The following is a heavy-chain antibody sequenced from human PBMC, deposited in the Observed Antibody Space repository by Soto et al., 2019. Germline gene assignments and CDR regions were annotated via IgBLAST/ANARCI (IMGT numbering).Heavy chain of an antibody. CDR2: ISAYNGNT. J-gene: IGHJ1*01. CDR1: GYTFTSYG. CDR3: ARDLAYSSSWSQRYFQH. V-gene: IGHV1-18*01. Sequence: ASVKVSCKASGYTFTSYGISWVRQAPGQGLEWMGWISAYNGNTNYAQKLQGRVTMTTDTSTSTAYMELRSLRSDDTAVYYCARDLAYSSSWSQRYFQHWGQGTLVTVSS. D-gene: IGHD6-13*01.